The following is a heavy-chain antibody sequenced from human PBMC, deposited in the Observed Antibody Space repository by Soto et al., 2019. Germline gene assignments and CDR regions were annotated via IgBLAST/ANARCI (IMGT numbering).Heavy chain of an antibody. CDR1: GFTFSSYG. D-gene: IGHD6-19*01. V-gene: IGHV3-33*01. CDR2: IWYDGSNK. Sequence: GGSLRLSCAASGFTFSSYGMHWVRQAPGKGLEWVAVIWYDGSNKYYADSVKGRFTISRDNSKNTLYLQMNSLRAEDAAVYCCARDDSGWYDYWGQGTLVTVSS. J-gene: IGHJ4*02. CDR3: ARDDSGWYDY.